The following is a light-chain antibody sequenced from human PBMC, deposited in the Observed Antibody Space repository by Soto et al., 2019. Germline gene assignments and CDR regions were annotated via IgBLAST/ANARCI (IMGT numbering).Light chain of an antibody. J-gene: IGKJ4*01. Sequence: EIVLTQSPATLSLSPGDRATLSCRASQSVSSYLAWYQQKPGQAPRLLIYDASNRATGIPARFSGSGSGTDFTLTITTLVPEDFAVYSCQPLSNWPYTFRGGTKVEIK. CDR1: QSVSSY. CDR2: DAS. CDR3: QPLSNWPYT. V-gene: IGKV3-11*01.